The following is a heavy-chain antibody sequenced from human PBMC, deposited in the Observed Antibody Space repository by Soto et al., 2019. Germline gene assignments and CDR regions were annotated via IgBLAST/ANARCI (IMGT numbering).Heavy chain of an antibody. CDR3: AHHPYYGLGSYSFDY. CDR1: GFSLTTSGVG. D-gene: IGHD3-10*01. J-gene: IGHJ4*02. V-gene: IGHV2-5*02. CDR2: IYWDDDM. Sequence: QITLKESGPTLVRPTQPLTLTCTFSGFSLTTSGVGVGWIRQPPGKALEWLAVIYWDDDMRYSSSLKSRLTITKDTSKNQVVLTMTNMDPVDTATYYCAHHPYYGLGSYSFDYWGQGTLVTVSS.